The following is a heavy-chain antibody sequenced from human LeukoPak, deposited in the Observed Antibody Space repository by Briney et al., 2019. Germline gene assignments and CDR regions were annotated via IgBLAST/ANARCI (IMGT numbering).Heavy chain of an antibody. Sequence: AGGSLRLSCAASGFTFSTYAMSWVRQAPGKGLEWVSGISGSGDNTNYADSVKGRFTISRDNSNNMLYLQMNSLRAEDTAVYYCAKKAHYDAYAKYFDYWGQGTLVTVSS. D-gene: IGHD4-17*01. CDR2: ISGSGDNT. J-gene: IGHJ4*02. CDR1: GFTFSTYA. V-gene: IGHV3-23*01. CDR3: AKKAHYDAYAKYFDY.